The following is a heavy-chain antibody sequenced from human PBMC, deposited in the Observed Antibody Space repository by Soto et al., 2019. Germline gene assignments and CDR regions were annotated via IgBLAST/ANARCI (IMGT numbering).Heavy chain of an antibody. Sequence: GASVKVSCKASGYTFTGYYMHWVRQSPGQGLEWMGIINPTGGSTSYAQKFQGRVTMTRDTSTSTVYRELSSLRSEDTAVYYCARDWYASSGSGLVGACDSWGQGTMVTVTS. J-gene: IGHJ3*02. V-gene: IGHV1-46*01. CDR2: INPTGGST. D-gene: IGHD3-22*01. CDR3: ARDWYASSGSGLVGACDS. CDR1: GYTFTGYY.